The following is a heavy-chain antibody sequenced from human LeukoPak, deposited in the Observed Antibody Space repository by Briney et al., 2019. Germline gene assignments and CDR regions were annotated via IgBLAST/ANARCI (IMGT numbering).Heavy chain of an antibody. CDR3: ARPGNGYCSSTSCYSWFDP. J-gene: IGHJ5*02. D-gene: IGHD2-2*02. Sequence: PSETLSLTCAVYGGSFSGYYWSWIRQPPGKGLEWIGSIYYSGSTYYNPSLKSRVTISVDTSKNQFSLKLSSVTAADTAVYYCARPGNGYCSSTSCYSWFDPWGQGTLVTVSS. CDR1: GGSFSGYY. CDR2: IYYSGST. V-gene: IGHV4-34*01.